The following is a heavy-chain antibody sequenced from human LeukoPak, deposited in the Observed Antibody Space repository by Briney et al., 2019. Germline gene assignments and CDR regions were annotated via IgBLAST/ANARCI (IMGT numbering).Heavy chain of an antibody. D-gene: IGHD6-6*01. CDR3: ARGRSEYPWYFDY. J-gene: IGHJ4*02. Sequence: GGSLRLSCAASGFTFSTYGMHWVRQAPGKGLEWVAFIWYDGTNKYYADSVKGRFTISRDNSKNTMYMQLNSLRVEDTAVYYCARGRSEYPWYFDYWGQGTLVTVSS. CDR2: IWYDGTNK. CDR1: GFTFSTYG. V-gene: IGHV3-33*01.